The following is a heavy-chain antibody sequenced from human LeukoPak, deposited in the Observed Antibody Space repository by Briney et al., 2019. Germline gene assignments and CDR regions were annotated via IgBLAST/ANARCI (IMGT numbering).Heavy chain of an antibody. D-gene: IGHD3-22*01. CDR3: ARDSSGYSVFDY. V-gene: IGHV4-30-4*01. CDR1: GGSISSGDYY. Sequence: PSETLSLTCTVSGGSISSGDYYWSWIRQPPGKGLEWIGYIYYSGSTYYNPSLKSRVTISVDTSKNQFSLKLSSVTAADTAVYYCARDSSGYSVFDYWGQRTLVTVSS. J-gene: IGHJ4*02. CDR2: IYYSGST.